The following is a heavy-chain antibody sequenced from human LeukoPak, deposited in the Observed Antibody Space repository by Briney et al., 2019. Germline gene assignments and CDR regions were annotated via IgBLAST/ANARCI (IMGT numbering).Heavy chain of an antibody. V-gene: IGHV1-69*13. CDR3: ARGGGYSYYDSSAQGDY. D-gene: IGHD3-22*01. J-gene: IGHJ4*02. CDR1: GGTFISYA. Sequence: SVKVSCKASGGTFISYAISWVRQAPGQGLEWMGGIIPIFGTANYAQKFQGRVTITADESTSTAYMELSSLRSEDTAVYYCARGGGYSYYDSSAQGDYWGQGTLVTVSS. CDR2: IIPIFGTA.